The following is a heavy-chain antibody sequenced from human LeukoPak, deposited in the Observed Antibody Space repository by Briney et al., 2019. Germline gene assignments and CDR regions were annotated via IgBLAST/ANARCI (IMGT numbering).Heavy chain of an antibody. Sequence: SETLSLTCAVSGGSINTANYYWGWLRQPPGKGLEWIGSIYYSETTYDNPSLKSRVTISIETSKNQFSLRLSSVTASDTAVYYCARQRADYYYYYVDVWGEGTTVAVS. CDR1: GGSINTANYY. CDR3: ARQRADYYYYYVDV. CDR2: IYYSETT. J-gene: IGHJ6*03. V-gene: IGHV4-39*01.